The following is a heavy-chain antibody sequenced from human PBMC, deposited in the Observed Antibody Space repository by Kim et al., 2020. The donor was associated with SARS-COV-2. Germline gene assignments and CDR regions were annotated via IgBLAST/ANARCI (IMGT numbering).Heavy chain of an antibody. Sequence: SVKVSCKASGGTFSSYAISWVRQAPGQGLEWMGGIIPIFGTANYAQKFQGRVTITADESTSTAYMELSSLRSEDTAVYYCARERGYYDSSGYYYNLHYFDYWGQGTLVTVSS. CDR1: GGTFSSYA. CDR2: IIPIFGTA. CDR3: ARERGYYDSSGYYYNLHYFDY. D-gene: IGHD3-22*01. J-gene: IGHJ4*02. V-gene: IGHV1-69*13.